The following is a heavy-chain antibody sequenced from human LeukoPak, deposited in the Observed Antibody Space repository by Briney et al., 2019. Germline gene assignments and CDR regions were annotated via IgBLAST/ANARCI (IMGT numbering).Heavy chain of an antibody. J-gene: IGHJ4*02. CDR2: ISGGGGPT. CDR1: GFTFSSYA. V-gene: IGHV3-23*01. D-gene: IGHD3-22*01. Sequence: GGSLRLSCAASGFTFSSYATSWVRQAPGKGLEWVSVISGGGGPTYYADSVKGRFTISRDNSKNTLYLQMNSLRAEDTAVYFCAKDPTYYSDTSGYYFDYWGQGTLVTVSS. CDR3: AKDPTYYSDTSGYYFDY.